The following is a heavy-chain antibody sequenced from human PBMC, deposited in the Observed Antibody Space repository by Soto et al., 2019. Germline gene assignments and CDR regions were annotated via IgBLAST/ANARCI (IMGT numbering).Heavy chain of an antibody. D-gene: IGHD3-10*01. J-gene: IGHJ5*02. CDR3: AHRRRRSLWFGELSYNWFDP. CDR2: IYWDDDK. Sequence: ESGPTLVNPTQTLTLTCTFSGFSLSTSGVGVGWIRQPPGKALEWLALIYWDDDKRYSPSLKSRLTITKDTSKNQVVLTMTNMDPVDTATYYCAHRRRRSLWFGELSYNWFDPWGQGTLVTVSS. V-gene: IGHV2-5*02. CDR1: GFSLSTSGVG.